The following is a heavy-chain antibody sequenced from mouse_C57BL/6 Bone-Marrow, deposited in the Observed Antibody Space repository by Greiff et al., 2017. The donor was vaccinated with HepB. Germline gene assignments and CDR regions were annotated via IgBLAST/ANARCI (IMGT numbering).Heavy chain of an antibody. CDR3: ARLPYYGSRREYFEV. D-gene: IGHD1-1*01. Sequence: QVQLQQPGAELVRPGSSVKLSCKASGYTFTSYWMHWVKQRPIQGLEWIGNIDPSDSETHYNQKFKDKATLTVDKSSSTAYMQLSSLTSEDSAVYYCARLPYYGSRREYFEVGGTGTTVTVSS. CDR1: GYTFTSYW. CDR2: IDPSDSET. J-gene: IGHJ1*03. V-gene: IGHV1-52*01.